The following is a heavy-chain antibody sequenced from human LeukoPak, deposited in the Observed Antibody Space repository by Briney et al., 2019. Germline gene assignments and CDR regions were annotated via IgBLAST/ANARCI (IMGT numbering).Heavy chain of an antibody. Sequence: TGGSLRLSCAASGLTFSSYSMNWVRQAPGKGLEWVSSISSSSSYIYYADSVKGRFTISRDNAKNSLYLQMNSLRAEDTAVYYCARDCSSTSCSEYYFDYWGQGTLVTVSS. CDR2: ISSSSSYI. D-gene: IGHD2-2*01. CDR1: GLTFSSYS. V-gene: IGHV3-21*01. J-gene: IGHJ4*02. CDR3: ARDCSSTSCSEYYFDY.